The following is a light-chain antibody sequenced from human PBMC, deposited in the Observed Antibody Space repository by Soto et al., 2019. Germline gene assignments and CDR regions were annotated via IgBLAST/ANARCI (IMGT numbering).Light chain of an antibody. J-gene: IGKJ1*01. CDR3: QQYKDWPTT. CDR1: QNINAY. V-gene: IGKV1-39*01. Sequence: DIQMTQSPSSLSASVGDRVTITCRASQNINAYLNWYQKKPGTAPKLLICAASSLQSGVPSRFSGSTSGTDFTLTISSLQPEDFATYYCQQYKDWPTTFGQGTKVDIK. CDR2: AAS.